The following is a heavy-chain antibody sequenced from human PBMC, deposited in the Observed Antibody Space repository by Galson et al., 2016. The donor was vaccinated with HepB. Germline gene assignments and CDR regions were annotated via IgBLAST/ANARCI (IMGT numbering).Heavy chain of an antibody. D-gene: IGHD1-26*01. CDR1: GLTFINYA. V-gene: IGHV3-23*01. CDR3: ARELVGSAFEL. J-gene: IGHJ3*01. Sequence: SLRLSCAASGLTFINYAMSWVRQAPGKGPAWVAVISGSSTSTYYADSVKGRFTISRDNARNSLYLQMNSLGDDDTAVYYCARELVGSAFELWGQGTMVTVSS. CDR2: ISGSSTST.